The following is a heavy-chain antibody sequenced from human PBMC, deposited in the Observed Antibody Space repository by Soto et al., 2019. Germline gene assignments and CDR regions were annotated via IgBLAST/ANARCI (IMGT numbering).Heavy chain of an antibody. V-gene: IGHV4-39*01. CDR1: GGSISSSSYY. CDR3: ARHVAGYSSGLDY. J-gene: IGHJ4*02. CDR2: IYYSGST. D-gene: IGHD6-19*01. Sequence: QLQLQESGPGLVKPSETLSLTCTVSGGSISSSSYYWGWIRQPPGKGLEWIGSIYYSGSTYYNPSLNSRVTISVDTSKNQYSLKLSSVTAADTAVYYCARHVAGYSSGLDYWGQGTLVTVSS.